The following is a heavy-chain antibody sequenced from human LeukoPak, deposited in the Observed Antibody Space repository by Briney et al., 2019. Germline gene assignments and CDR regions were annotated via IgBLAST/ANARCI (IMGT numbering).Heavy chain of an antibody. CDR3: AKDVTAAGLLYYYYGMDV. D-gene: IGHD6-13*01. J-gene: IGHJ6*02. V-gene: IGHV3-23*01. CDR1: GFTFSSYA. Sequence: PGGALRLSCAASGFTFSSYAMSWVRQAPGEGLGWGSAISVSGGSTYYAEFVKGRSTISKDNSKNTLYLQMNSLRAEDTAVYYCAKDVTAAGLLYYYYGMDVWGQGTTVTVSS. CDR2: ISVSGGST.